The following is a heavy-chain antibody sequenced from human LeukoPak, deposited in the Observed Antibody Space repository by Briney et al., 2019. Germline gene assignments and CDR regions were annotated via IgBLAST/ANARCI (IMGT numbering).Heavy chain of an antibody. Sequence: SVKVSCKASGGTFTSYAISWVRQAPGQGLEWMGRIIPIFGTANYAQKFQGRVTITTDESTSTAYMELSSLRSEDTAVYYCAGYDSSGYYYDAFDIWGQGTMVTVSS. D-gene: IGHD3-22*01. CDR2: IIPIFGTA. V-gene: IGHV1-69*05. CDR1: GGTFTSYA. CDR3: AGYDSSGYYYDAFDI. J-gene: IGHJ3*02.